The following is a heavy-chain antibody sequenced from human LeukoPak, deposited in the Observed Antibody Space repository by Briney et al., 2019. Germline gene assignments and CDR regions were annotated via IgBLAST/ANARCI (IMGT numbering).Heavy chain of an antibody. CDR2: FDTEDGET. Sequence: ASVTVSCKVSGYTLTELSMHWVRQAPGKGVEWMGGFDTEDGETIYAQKFQGIVTMTEDTSTDTAYMELSSLRSEDTAVYYCATDTAGYCTNGVCSNFDYWGQGTLVTVSS. CDR1: GYTLTELS. V-gene: IGHV1-24*01. CDR3: ATDTAGYCTNGVCSNFDY. D-gene: IGHD2-8*01. J-gene: IGHJ4*02.